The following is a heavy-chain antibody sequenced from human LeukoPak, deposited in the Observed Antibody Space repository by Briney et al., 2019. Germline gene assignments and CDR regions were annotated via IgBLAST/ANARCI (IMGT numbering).Heavy chain of an antibody. CDR1: GGSISSYY. Sequence: PSETLSLTCTVSGGSISSYYWSWIRQPPGKGLEWIGEINHSGSTNYNPSLKSRVTISVDTSKNQFSLKLSSVTAADTAVYYCASTLWGITPYFDYWGQGTLVTVSS. J-gene: IGHJ4*02. D-gene: IGHD3-16*01. CDR2: INHSGST. V-gene: IGHV4-34*01. CDR3: ASTLWGITPYFDY.